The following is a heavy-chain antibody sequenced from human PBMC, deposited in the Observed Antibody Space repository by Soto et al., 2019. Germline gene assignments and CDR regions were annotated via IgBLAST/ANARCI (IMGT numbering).Heavy chain of an antibody. CDR2: INHSGST. Sequence: QVQLQQWGAGLLKPSETLSLTCAVYGGSFSGYDWSWIRQPPGKGLEWIGEINHSGSTNYNLSLKSRVHIPVDTSQNQFSMKLSSVTAADTAVYYCARDDYSGPNYFDGMDVWGQGTTVTVSS. J-gene: IGHJ6*02. CDR3: ARDDYSGPNYFDGMDV. V-gene: IGHV4-34*01. CDR1: GGSFSGYD. D-gene: IGHD4-4*01.